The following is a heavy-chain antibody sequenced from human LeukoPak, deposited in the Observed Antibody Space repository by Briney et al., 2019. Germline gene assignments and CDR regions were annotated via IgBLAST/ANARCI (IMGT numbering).Heavy chain of an antibody. D-gene: IGHD2-2*01. Sequence: GGSLRLSCAASGFTFSSYAMHWVRQAPGKGLEWVAVISYDGSNKYYADSVKGRFTISRDNSKNTLYLQMNSLRAEDTAVYYCAQARSPYQLLSTIFDYWGQGTLVTVSS. CDR2: ISYDGSNK. J-gene: IGHJ4*02. CDR1: GFTFSSYA. V-gene: IGHV3-30-3*01. CDR3: AQARSPYQLLSTIFDY.